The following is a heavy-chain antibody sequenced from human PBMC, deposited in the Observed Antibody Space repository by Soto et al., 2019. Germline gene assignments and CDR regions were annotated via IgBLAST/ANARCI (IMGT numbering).Heavy chain of an antibody. J-gene: IGHJ3*02. Sequence: PGGSLRLSCAASGFTFSSYGMHWVRQAPGKGLEWVAVISYDGSNKYYADSVEGRFTISRDNSKNTLYLQMNSLRAEDTAVYYCAKARAWIQLGDAFDIWGQGTMVTVSS. CDR3: AKARAWIQLGDAFDI. D-gene: IGHD5-18*01. V-gene: IGHV3-30*18. CDR1: GFTFSSYG. CDR2: ISYDGSNK.